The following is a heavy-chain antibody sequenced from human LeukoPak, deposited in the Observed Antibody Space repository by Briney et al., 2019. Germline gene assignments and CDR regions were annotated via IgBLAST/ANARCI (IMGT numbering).Heavy chain of an antibody. Sequence: GGSLRLSCAASGFSFSSYVMNWVRQAPGKGLVWVSHINSDGSSTSHADSVKGRFTISRDNAKNTLYLQMNSLRAEDTAVYYCARDLTTLDYWGQGTLVTVSS. V-gene: IGHV3-74*01. CDR1: GFSFSSYV. J-gene: IGHJ4*02. CDR3: ARDLTTLDY. CDR2: INSDGSST. D-gene: IGHD4-11*01.